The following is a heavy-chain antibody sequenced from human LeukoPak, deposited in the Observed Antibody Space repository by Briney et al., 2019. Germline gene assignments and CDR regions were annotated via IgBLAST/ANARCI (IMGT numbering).Heavy chain of an antibody. V-gene: IGHV3-23*01. D-gene: IGHD3-22*01. CDR2: ISGSGGST. Sequence: GGSLRLSCAASGFTFSNYGMSWVRQAPGKGLEWVSAISGSGGSTYYADSVKGRLTISRDNSKNTLYLQMNSLRAEDTAVYYCAKGLAFLYYYDSSGYYLFDYWGQGTLVTVSS. CDR3: AKGLAFLYYYDSSGYYLFDY. CDR1: GFTFSNYG. J-gene: IGHJ4*02.